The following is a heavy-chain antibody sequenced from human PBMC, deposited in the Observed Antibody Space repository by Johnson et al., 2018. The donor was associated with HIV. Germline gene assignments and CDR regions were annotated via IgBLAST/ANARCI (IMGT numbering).Heavy chain of an antibody. CDR1: GFAVSSNY. CDR3: ARGSGGIVGAQDI. D-gene: IGHD1-26*01. V-gene: IGHV3-66*02. CDR2: IYSGGTT. J-gene: IGHJ3*02. Sequence: EVQLVESGGGLVQPGGSLRLSCAASGFAVSSNYMSWVRQAPGKGLEWVSVIYSGGTTYNADSVKGRFTISRDHSKNTLYLQMNSLRADDTAVYYCARGSGGIVGAQDIWGQGTMVTVSS.